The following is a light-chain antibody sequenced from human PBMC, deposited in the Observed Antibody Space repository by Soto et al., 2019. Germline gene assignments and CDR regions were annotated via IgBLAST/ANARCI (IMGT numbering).Light chain of an antibody. J-gene: IGKJ1*01. CDR3: QQYNNWPPGT. Sequence: EIILTQSPATLSVSPGERATLSCRASQSVNSNLAWYQQKPGQAPRLLIYGASTSATGIPARFSGSGSGTEFTLTISSLQSEDFVIYYCQQYNNWPPGTFGQGTKVEIK. CDR2: GAS. V-gene: IGKV3-15*01. CDR1: QSVNSN.